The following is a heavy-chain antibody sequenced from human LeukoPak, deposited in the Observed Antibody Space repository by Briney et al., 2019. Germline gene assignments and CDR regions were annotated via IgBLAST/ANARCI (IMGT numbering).Heavy chain of an antibody. J-gene: IGHJ3*02. CDR2: ISSSGSTI. D-gene: IGHD3-16*01. CDR3: ARARLTDYVWGRRTFDI. CDR1: GSKFGSYT. V-gene: IGHV3-48*03. Sequence: GGSLRLSCAGSGSKFGSYTMNWVRQAPGKGLEWVSYISSSGSTIYYADSVKGRFTISRDNAKKSLYLQMNSLRAEDTAVYYCARARLTDYVWGRRTFDIWGQGTMVTISS.